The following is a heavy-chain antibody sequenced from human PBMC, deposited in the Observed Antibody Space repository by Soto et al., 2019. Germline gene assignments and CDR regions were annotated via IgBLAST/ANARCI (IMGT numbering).Heavy chain of an antibody. D-gene: IGHD6-13*01. V-gene: IGHV4-34*01. CDR3: ARPAIAAAVSAFDY. J-gene: IGHJ4*02. Sequence: QVQLQQWGAGLLKPSETLSLTCAVYGGSFSGYYWSWIRQPPGKGLEWIGEINRSGSTNYNPSLKSRFPISVDTSKNQFSLKLSSVTAADTAVYYCARPAIAAAVSAFDYWGQGTLVTVSS. CDR2: INRSGST. CDR1: GGSFSGYY.